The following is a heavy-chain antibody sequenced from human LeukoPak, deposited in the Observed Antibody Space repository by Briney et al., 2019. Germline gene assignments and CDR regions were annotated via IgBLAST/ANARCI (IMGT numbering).Heavy chain of an antibody. CDR1: GFTFSSYA. CDR2: ISSSGTGT. D-gene: IGHD2-8*01. Sequence: GGSLRLSCAASGFTFSSYAMTWVRQAPGKGLEWVSGISSSGTGTNYAESVKGRFTISRDNSKNTLYLQMNSLRAEDTAVYFCAKDAMVYAWHYFDYWGQGTLVTVSS. J-gene: IGHJ4*02. CDR3: AKDAMVYAWHYFDY. V-gene: IGHV3-23*01.